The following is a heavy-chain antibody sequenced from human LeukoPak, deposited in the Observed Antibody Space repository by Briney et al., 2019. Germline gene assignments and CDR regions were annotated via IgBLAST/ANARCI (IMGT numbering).Heavy chain of an antibody. CDR2: ISNNGGRT. V-gene: IGHV3-23*01. CDR3: ATTADWGYDY. Sequence: PGGSLRLSCAVSGFTFSDYYMSWVRQAPGKGLEWVLTISNNGGRTFYSDSVKGRFTISRDNSKNTLYLQMNSLRAEDTAVYYCATTADWGYDYWGQGTLVTVSS. CDR1: GFTFSDYY. D-gene: IGHD7-27*01. J-gene: IGHJ4*02.